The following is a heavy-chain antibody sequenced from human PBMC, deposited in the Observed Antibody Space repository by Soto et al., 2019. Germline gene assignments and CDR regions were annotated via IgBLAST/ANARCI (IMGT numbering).Heavy chain of an antibody. CDR3: AKRARVFISRSAHFDY. V-gene: IGHV3-7*05. D-gene: IGHD2-15*01. CDR2: IKEDGSDK. J-gene: IGHJ4*02. Sequence: GGSLRLSCAASGFTFSSHWMTWVRQAPGKGLEWVANIKEDGSDKYYVDSVKGRFIISRDNAKNSLYLQMNSLRAEDTAVYYCAKRARVFISRSAHFDYWGQGTLVTVSS. CDR1: GFTFSSHW.